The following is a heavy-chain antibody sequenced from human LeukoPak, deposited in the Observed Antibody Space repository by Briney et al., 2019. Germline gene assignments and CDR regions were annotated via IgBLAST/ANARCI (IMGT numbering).Heavy chain of an antibody. CDR3: ARPRSAYWTAPDAFDI. Sequence: KNGESLKISCKGSGYSFTSYWIGWVRQMPGKGLEWMGIIYPGDSDTRYSPSFQGQVTISADKSISTAYLQWSSLKASDTAMYYCARPRSAYWTAPDAFDIWGQGTMVTVSS. D-gene: IGHD2-21*01. V-gene: IGHV5-51*01. CDR1: GYSFTSYW. J-gene: IGHJ3*02. CDR2: IYPGDSDT.